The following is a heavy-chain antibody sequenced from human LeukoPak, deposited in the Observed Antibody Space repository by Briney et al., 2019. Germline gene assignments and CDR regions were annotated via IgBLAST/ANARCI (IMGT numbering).Heavy chain of an antibody. V-gene: IGHV3-23*01. CDR3: YGMDV. CDR2: IDATGSDK. Sequence: GGSLRLSCEVSEFPFSIYAMAWVRQAPGQGLEWVSAIDATGSDKYYTDSVKGRFTISRDNAKNSLYLQMNSLRAEDTAVYWYYGMDVWGQGTTVTVSS. CDR1: EFPFSIYA. J-gene: IGHJ6*02.